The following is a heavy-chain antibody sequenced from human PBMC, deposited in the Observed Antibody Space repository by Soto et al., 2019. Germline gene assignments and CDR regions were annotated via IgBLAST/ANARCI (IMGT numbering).Heavy chain of an antibody. CDR1: GDSIYSVSSF. CDR2: IYYTGST. Sequence: SETLSLTCSVSGDSIYSVSSFWSWIRQPPGKGLEWIGSIYYTGSTYYNPSLQSRVTISLDSSKNQFSLKLRSVTAADTAVYFCARQDPLRLFDFWGQGSLVTVSS. J-gene: IGHJ4*02. V-gene: IGHV4-39*01. D-gene: IGHD4-17*01. CDR3: ARQDPLRLFDF.